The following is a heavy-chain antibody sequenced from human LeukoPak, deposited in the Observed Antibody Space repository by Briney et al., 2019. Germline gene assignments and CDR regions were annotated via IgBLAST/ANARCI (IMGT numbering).Heavy chain of an antibody. D-gene: IGHD5-12*01. CDR3: ARNSGLADC. CDR2: MTPNSGNT. CDR1: GYTFSNYD. J-gene: IGHJ4*02. V-gene: IGHV1-8*01. Sequence: GASVKVSCKASGYTFSNYDISWVRQATGQGLEWMGWMTPNSGNTGYAEKFQGRITMTRDTSISTAYMELSSLRSEDTAVYYCARNSGLADCWGQGTLVTVSS.